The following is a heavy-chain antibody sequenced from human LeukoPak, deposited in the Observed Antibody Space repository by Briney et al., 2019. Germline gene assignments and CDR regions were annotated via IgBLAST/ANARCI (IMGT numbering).Heavy chain of an antibody. CDR1: GFTFSRYA. Sequence: GGSLRLSCAASGFTFSRYAMSWVRQAPGKGLEWVSAISGSGGSTYYADSVKGRFTTSRDNSKNTLYLQMNSLRAEDTAVYYCANVVPAAPTPFDYWGQGTLVTVSS. CDR2: ISGSGGST. CDR3: ANVVPAAPTPFDY. J-gene: IGHJ4*02. V-gene: IGHV3-23*01. D-gene: IGHD2-2*01.